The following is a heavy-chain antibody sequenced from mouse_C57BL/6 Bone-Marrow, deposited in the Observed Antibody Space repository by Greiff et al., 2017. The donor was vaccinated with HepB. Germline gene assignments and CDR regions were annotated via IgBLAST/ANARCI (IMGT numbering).Heavy chain of an antibody. CDR2: ILPGSGST. D-gene: IGHD1-1*01. CDR1: GYTFTGYW. J-gene: IGHJ2*01. V-gene: IGHV1-9*01. CDR3: ARDVGFITTVVAPFDY. Sequence: VQLQQSGAELMKPGASVKLSCKATGYTFTGYWIEWVKQRPGHGLEWIGEILPGSGSTNYNEKFKGKATFTADTSSNTAYMQLSSLTTEDSAIYYCARDVGFITTVVAPFDYWGQGTTLTVSS.